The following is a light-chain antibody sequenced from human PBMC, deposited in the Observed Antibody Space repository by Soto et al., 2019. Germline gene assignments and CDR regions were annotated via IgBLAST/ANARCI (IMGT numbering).Light chain of an antibody. CDR3: QQYNRYSLT. Sequence: DIQMTQSPSTLSASVGDRVTITCRASQSICSWLAWYQQKPGKAPKLLIYDASSLVSGVPSRFSGSGSDTEFTLTINILQPDDFATYHCQQYNRYSLTFGGGTKVEIK. CDR1: QSICSW. CDR2: DAS. V-gene: IGKV1-5*01. J-gene: IGKJ4*01.